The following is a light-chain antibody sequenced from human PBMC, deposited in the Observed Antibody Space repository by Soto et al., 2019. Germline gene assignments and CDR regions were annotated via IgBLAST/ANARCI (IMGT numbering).Light chain of an antibody. CDR2: EVS. Sequence: QSALTQPPSASGSPGQSVTISCTGTSSDVGGYNYVSWYQQHPGKAPKLMIYEVSKRPSGVPDRFPGSKSGNTASLTVSGLQAEDEADYYCSSYAGSNNFEVFGTGTKVTVL. V-gene: IGLV2-8*01. CDR3: SSYAGSNNFEV. J-gene: IGLJ1*01. CDR1: SSDVGGYNY.